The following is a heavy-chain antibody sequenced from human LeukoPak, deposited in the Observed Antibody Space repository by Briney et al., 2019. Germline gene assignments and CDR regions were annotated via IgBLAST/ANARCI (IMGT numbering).Heavy chain of an antibody. CDR2: IYYTGNT. Sequence: KHSENPALTCSVSGGSISSSSYYWGWIRQPPGKGLEWIASIYYTGNTYYNPSLKGRVTISVDTSKNQFSLKLSSVTASDTAVYYCARQQCSGGSCYSRAIWFDPWGQETRLTVSS. D-gene: IGHD2-15*01. CDR3: ARQQCSGGSCYSRAIWFDP. J-gene: IGHJ5*02. CDR1: GGSISSSSYY. V-gene: IGHV4-39*01.